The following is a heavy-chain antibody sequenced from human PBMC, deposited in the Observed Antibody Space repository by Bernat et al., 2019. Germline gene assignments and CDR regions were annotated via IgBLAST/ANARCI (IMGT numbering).Heavy chain of an antibody. J-gene: IGHJ4*02. V-gene: IGHV1-46*03. CDR2: INPRGGST. CDR1: GYTFTSYY. D-gene: IGHD2-21*02. Sequence: QVQLVQSGAEVKKPGASVKVSCKASGYTFTSYYMHWVRQAPGQGLEWMGIINPRGGSTSYAQKFQGRVTMTRDTSTSTVYMELSSLRSEDTAVYYCARDLGSGVVTANFDYWGQGTLVTVSS. CDR3: ARDLGSGVVTANFDY.